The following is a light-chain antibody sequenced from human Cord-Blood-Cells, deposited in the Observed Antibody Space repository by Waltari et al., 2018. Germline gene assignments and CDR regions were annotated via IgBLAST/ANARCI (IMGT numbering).Light chain of an antibody. CDR3: QQSYSTPA. CDR1: QSISSN. V-gene: IGKV1-39*01. CDR2: AAS. Sequence: DIQMTQSPSSLSASVGDRVTITCRASQSISSNLNWYQQKPGKAPKLLIYAASSLQSGVPSGFRGNGSGTDFTLTLSSLQPEDFATYYCQQSYSTPAFGGGTKVEIK. J-gene: IGKJ4*01.